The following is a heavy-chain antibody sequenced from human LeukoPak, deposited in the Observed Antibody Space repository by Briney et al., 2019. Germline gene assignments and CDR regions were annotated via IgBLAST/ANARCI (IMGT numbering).Heavy chain of an antibody. J-gene: IGHJ4*02. D-gene: IGHD1-1*01. V-gene: IGHV3-9*01. Sequence: PGRSLRLSCAASGFSFDNYAMHWVRQAPGKGLEWVSGISWNSGSIGYADSVKGRFTISRDNARNSLYLQMNSLRGDDTAVYYCARNNWNDPFDYWGQGTLVTVSS. CDR3: ARNNWNDPFDY. CDR2: ISWNSGSI. CDR1: GFSFDNYA.